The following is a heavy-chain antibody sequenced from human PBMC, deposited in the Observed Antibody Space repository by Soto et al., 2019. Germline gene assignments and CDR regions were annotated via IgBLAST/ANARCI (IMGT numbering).Heavy chain of an antibody. CDR1: GYSFRNYG. CDR2: IGAYNGNR. J-gene: IGHJ4*02. Sequence: QVQLVQSGAEVKKSGASVKVSCKASGYSFRNYGITWLRQAPGQGLEWMGWIGAYNGNRKYLQKLQGGVTMTTDTSTNTAYMELTSLKSDHTAVYYCARVIGVASMDHWGQGTQVTVSS. CDR3: ARVIGVASMDH. V-gene: IGHV1-18*01. D-gene: IGHD5-12*01.